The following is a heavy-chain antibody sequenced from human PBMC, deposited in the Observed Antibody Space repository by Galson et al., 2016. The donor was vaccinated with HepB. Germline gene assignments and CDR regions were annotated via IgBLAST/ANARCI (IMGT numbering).Heavy chain of an antibody. CDR1: NGSFRGYY. V-gene: IGHV4-34*12. Sequence: SETLSLTCAVYNGSFRGYYWSWIRQPPGKGLEWIGEIIHTGITNYNPSLKSRLTISVDTSKNHFSLKLSSVTAADTAVYYCARSPDFADPWGQGTLVTVSS. D-gene: IGHD2-21*02. J-gene: IGHJ5*02. CDR2: IIHTGIT. CDR3: ARSPDFADP.